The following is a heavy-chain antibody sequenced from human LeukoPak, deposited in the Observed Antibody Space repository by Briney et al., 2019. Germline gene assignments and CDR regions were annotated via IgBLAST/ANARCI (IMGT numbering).Heavy chain of an antibody. V-gene: IGHV4-59*01. D-gene: IGHD4-23*01. CDR3: ARTPAVVTPGYFDY. CDR1: GGSISSYY. CDR2: IYYSGST. J-gene: IGHJ4*02. Sequence: SETLSLTCTVSGGSISSYYWSWIRQPPGKGLEWIGYIYYSGSTNYNPSLKSRVTISVDTSKNQFSLKLSSVTAADTAVYYCARTPAVVTPGYFDYWGQGTLVAVSS.